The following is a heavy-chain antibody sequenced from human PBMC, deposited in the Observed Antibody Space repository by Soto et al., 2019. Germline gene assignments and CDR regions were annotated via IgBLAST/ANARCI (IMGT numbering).Heavy chain of an antibody. D-gene: IGHD3-3*01. J-gene: IGHJ6*02. CDR3: ARGSSITIFGVVIKAGEGYYYYGMDV. V-gene: IGHV1-8*01. CDR1: GYTLASYD. Sequence: XSVKVSCTASGYTLASYDIDWGRQATGQGLEWMGWMNPNSGNTGYAQKFQGRVTMTRNTSISTAYMELSSLRSEDTAVYYCARGSSITIFGVVIKAGEGYYYYGMDVWGQGTTVTVSS. CDR2: MNPNSGNT.